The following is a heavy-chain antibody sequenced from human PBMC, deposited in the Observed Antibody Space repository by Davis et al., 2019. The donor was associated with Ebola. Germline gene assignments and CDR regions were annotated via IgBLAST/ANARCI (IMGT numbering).Heavy chain of an antibody. J-gene: IGHJ5*02. Sequence: AASVKVSCKASGYTFTTYDINWVRQATGQGLEWMGWMNPDSGNTGYAQKFQGRVTITADKSTSTAYMELSSLRSEDTAVYYCAREITGTTGNWFDPWGQGTLVTVSS. CDR1: GYTFTTYD. CDR3: AREITGTTGNWFDP. CDR2: MNPDSGNT. V-gene: IGHV1-8*01. D-gene: IGHD1-7*01.